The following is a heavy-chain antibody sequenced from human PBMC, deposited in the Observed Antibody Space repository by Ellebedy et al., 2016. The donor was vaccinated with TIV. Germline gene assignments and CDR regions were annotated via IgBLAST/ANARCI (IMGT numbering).Heavy chain of an antibody. Sequence: PGGSLRLSCTASAFTFSAYGMHWVRQAPGKGLEWVAVISHDGSKTYYADSVQGRFTISRDNSNNTLYLQMTSLRTEDPAVYYCAKERHPRHPRWMGPTYFDYWGQGTLVAVSS. CDR2: ISHDGSKT. CDR1: AFTFSAYG. J-gene: IGHJ4*02. V-gene: IGHV3-30*18. D-gene: IGHD4-23*01. CDR3: AKERHPRHPRWMGPTYFDY.